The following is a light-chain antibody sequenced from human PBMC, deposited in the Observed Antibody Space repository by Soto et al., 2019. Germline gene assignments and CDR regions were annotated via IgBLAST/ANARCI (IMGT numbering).Light chain of an antibody. CDR2: RNN. CDR1: GSNIGRNY. CDR3: VTWDDSLSGRV. Sequence: QSVLTHPPSACWTPGHRVTISCSGSGSNIGRNYVYWYQQFPGTAPKIVIYRNNQRPSGVPDRFSGSKSDTSASLAISGLRSEDADDYYCVTWDDSLSGRVFGTGTRSPP. V-gene: IGLV1-47*01. J-gene: IGLJ1*01.